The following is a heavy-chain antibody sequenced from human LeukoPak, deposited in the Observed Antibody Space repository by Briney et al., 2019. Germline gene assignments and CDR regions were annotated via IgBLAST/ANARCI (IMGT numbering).Heavy chain of an antibody. V-gene: IGHV3-48*01. J-gene: IGHJ6*03. CDR1: GFTFSSYS. CDR3: ARDGLMDV. CDR2: ISSNSSTT. Sequence: GSLRLSCLASGFTFSSYSMKWVRQASGKGLEWISYISSNSSTTFYTDSVKGRFTISRDNAKNSLYVQMNSLRAEDTAIYYCARDGLMDVWGTGTTVTVSS.